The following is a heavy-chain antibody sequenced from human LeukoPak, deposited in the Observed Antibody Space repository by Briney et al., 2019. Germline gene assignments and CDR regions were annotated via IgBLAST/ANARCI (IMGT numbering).Heavy chain of an antibody. V-gene: IGHV4-4*02. Sequence: SETLSLTCAVSGGSISSSNWWSWVRQPPGKGLEWIGTIYNSGSTWYNPSLKSRVTISADTSRNQFSLNLSSVTAADTAVYYCATSQYPIAAADNWFGPWGQGTLVTVSS. CDR1: GGSISSSNW. CDR2: IYNSGST. D-gene: IGHD6-13*01. J-gene: IGHJ5*02. CDR3: ATSQYPIAAADNWFGP.